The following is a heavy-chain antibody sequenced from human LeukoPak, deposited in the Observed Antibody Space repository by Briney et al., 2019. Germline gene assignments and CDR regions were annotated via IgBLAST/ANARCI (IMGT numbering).Heavy chain of an antibody. D-gene: IGHD6-19*01. J-gene: IGHJ4*02. CDR3: ARTRGLENGQYSSGWLGY. CDR1: GYSFTSYW. Sequence: GESLKISCKGSGYSFTSYWIGWVRQMPGKGLEWMGIIYPGDSDTRYSPSFQGQVTISADKSISTAYLQWSSLKASDTAMYYCARTRGLENGQYSSGWLGYWGQGTLVTASS. V-gene: IGHV5-51*01. CDR2: IYPGDSDT.